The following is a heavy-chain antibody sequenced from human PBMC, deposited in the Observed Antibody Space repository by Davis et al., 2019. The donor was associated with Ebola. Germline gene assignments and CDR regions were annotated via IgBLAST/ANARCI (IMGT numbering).Heavy chain of an antibody. J-gene: IGHJ4*02. V-gene: IGHV4-59*12. CDR3: ARDRYRRVDY. D-gene: IGHD2-2*02. CDR1: GGSISSYY. Sequence: SETLSLTCTVSGGSISSYYWSWIRQPPGKGLEWIGYIYYSGSTNYNPSLKSRVTISVDTSKNQFSLKLSSVTAADTDVYYCARDRYRRVDYWGQGTLVTVSS. CDR2: IYYSGST.